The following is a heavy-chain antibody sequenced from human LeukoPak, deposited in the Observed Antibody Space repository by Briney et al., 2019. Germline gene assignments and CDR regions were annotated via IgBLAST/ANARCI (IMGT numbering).Heavy chain of an antibody. V-gene: IGHV4-4*07. J-gene: IGHJ6*03. Sequence: SETLSLTCTVSGGSISSYYWSWIRQPAGKGLEWIGRIYTSGSTNYNPSLKNRVTMSVDTSKNQFSLKLSSVTAADTAVYYCASAVVGSGKNEIKNYYYYYMDVWGKGTTVTVSS. CDR1: GGSISSYY. CDR3: ASAVVGSGKNEIKNYYYYYMDV. CDR2: IYTSGST. D-gene: IGHD3-22*01.